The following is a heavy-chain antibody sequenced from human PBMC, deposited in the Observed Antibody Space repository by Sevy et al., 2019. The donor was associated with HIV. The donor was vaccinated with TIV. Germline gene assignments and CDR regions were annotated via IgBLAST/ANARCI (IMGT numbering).Heavy chain of an antibody. CDR3: ARDRLGITISAEWGGGMDV. CDR2: IRYDGSNK. V-gene: IGHV3-33*01. CDR1: GFNLRNYG. Sequence: GGSLRLSCAASGFNLRNYGMHWVRQAPGKGLEWVAVIRYDGSNKYYAGSVKGRFTISRDNSKNTVYLQMNSLRAEDRAVYYCARDRLGITISAEWGGGMDVWGQGTTVTVSS. J-gene: IGHJ6*02. D-gene: IGHD3-3*01.